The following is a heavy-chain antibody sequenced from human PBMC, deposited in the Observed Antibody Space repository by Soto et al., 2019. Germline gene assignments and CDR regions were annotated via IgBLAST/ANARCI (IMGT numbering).Heavy chain of an antibody. Sequence: QVQLQESGPGLVKPSQTLSLTCTVSGGSISSGGYYWSWIRQHPGKGLEWMGYIYHSSTTYDNPSLKSRVTSSVATSKTQFSLKPNSVPAADTAVYYCAWFRANQLPGGFDPWGQGTLVTVSS. V-gene: IGHV4-31*03. J-gene: IGHJ5*02. CDR2: IYHSSTT. D-gene: IGHD2-2*01. CDR1: GGSISSGGYY. CDR3: AWFRANQLPGGFDP.